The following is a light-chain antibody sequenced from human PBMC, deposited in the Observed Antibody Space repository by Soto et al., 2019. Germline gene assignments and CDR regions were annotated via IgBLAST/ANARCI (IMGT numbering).Light chain of an antibody. CDR3: QQSYSTPWVT. CDR1: QSISSY. J-gene: IGKJ3*01. Sequence: DIQMTQSPSSLSASVGDRVTITCRASQSISSYLNWYQQKPGKAPKLLIYAASSLQGGVPSRFSGSGSGTDFTLTISSLQPEDFATYYCQQSYSTPWVTFGPGKKVDI. V-gene: IGKV1-39*01. CDR2: AAS.